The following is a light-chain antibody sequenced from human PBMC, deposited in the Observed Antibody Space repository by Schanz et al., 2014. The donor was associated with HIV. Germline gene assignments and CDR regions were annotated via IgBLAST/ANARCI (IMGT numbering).Light chain of an antibody. V-gene: IGLV2-8*01. CDR3: CSFAGTIWV. CDR1: SSDVGGYNY. Sequence: QSVLTQPPSASGSPGQSVTISCTGNSSDVGGYNYVSWYQQHPGKAPKLIIYEVNKRPSGVPDRFSGSKSGNTASLTISGLQAEDEADYYCCSFAGTIWVFGGGTKLTVL. CDR2: EVN. J-gene: IGLJ3*02.